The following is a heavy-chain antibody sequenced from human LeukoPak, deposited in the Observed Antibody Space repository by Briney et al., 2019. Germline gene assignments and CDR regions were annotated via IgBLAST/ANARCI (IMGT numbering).Heavy chain of an antibody. CDR1: GGSISSGDYY. D-gene: IGHD1-7*01. V-gene: IGHV4-30-4*01. Sequence: MSSETLSLTCTVSGGSISSGDYYWSWIRQPPGKGLEWIGYIYYSGSTYYNPSLKSRVTISVDTSKNQFSLKLGSVTAADTAVYYCARVGTGRNYNNYGMDVWGQGTTVTVSS. CDR2: IYYSGST. J-gene: IGHJ6*02. CDR3: ARVGTGRNYNNYGMDV.